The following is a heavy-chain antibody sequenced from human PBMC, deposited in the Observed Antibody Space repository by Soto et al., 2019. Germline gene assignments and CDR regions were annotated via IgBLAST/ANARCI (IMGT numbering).Heavy chain of an antibody. CDR2: ISGSGGST. CDR1: GYSVRSSA. J-gene: IGHJ5*02. Sequence: WGSLKLASAACGYSVRSSAVGGACQTPGKGLEWVSAISGSGGSTYYADSVKGRFTISRDNSKNTLYLQMNSLRAEDTAVYYCAKDHQLLADGWLDPWGEGTLVTVSS. D-gene: IGHD2-2*01. V-gene: IGHV3-23*01. CDR3: AKDHQLLADGWLDP.